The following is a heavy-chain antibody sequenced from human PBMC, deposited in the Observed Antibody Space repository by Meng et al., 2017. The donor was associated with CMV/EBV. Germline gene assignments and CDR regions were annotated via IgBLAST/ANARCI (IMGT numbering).Heavy chain of an antibody. CDR1: GGSCSGYY. V-gene: IGHV4-34*01. Sequence: HGQLQPWGAGLLNPSSPLSLTCAVYGGSCSGYYWSWIRQPPGKGLEWIGEINHSGSTNYNPSLKSRVTISVDTSKNQFSLKLSAVTAADTAVYYCARGGNWFDPWGQGTLVTVSS. CDR3: ARGGNWFDP. CDR2: INHSGST. J-gene: IGHJ5*02.